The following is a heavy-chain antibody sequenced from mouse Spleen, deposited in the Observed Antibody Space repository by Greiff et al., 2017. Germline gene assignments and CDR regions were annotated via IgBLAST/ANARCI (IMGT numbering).Heavy chain of an antibody. V-gene: IGHV2-5-1*01. J-gene: IGHJ1*01. CDR1: GFSLTSYG. CDR2: IWRGGST. Sequence: VQGVESGPSLVQPSQSLSITCTVSGFSLTSYGVHWVRQSPGKGLEWLGVIWRGGSTDYNAAFMSRLSITKDNSKSQVFFKMNSLQADDTAIYYCAKRGDYDWYFDVWGAGTTVTVSS. D-gene: IGHD2-4*01. CDR3: AKRGDYDWYFDV.